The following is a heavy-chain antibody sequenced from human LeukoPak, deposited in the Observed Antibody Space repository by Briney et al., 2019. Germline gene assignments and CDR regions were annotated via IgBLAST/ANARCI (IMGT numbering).Heavy chain of an antibody. D-gene: IGHD3-3*01. CDR1: GYSFTSYW. J-gene: IGHJ4*02. Sequence: GESLKIFRKGSGYSFTSYWNGLVRQMPGKGLELMGIIYPGESDTRYSTSFQGQVTFSADKSISTAYLQWSSLKASDTAMYYCARRSYDLWSGYPDYWGQRTLVTVSS. CDR2: IYPGESDT. V-gene: IGHV5-51*01. CDR3: ARRSYDLWSGYPDY.